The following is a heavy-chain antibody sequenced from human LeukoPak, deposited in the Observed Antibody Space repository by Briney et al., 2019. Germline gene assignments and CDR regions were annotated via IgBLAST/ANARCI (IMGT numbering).Heavy chain of an antibody. J-gene: IGHJ3*02. V-gene: IGHV3-30*18. Sequence: GGSLRLSCAASGFTFSSYGMHWVRQAPGKGLEWVAVISYDGSNKYYADSVKGRFTISRDNSKNTLYLQMNSLRAEDTAVYYCAKDRAPGYSSLYGAFDIWGQGTMVTVSP. CDR2: ISYDGSNK. CDR3: AKDRAPGYSSLYGAFDI. D-gene: IGHD5-18*01. CDR1: GFTFSSYG.